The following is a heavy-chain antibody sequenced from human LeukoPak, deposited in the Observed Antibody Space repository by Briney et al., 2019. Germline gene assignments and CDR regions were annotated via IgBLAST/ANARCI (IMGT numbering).Heavy chain of an antibody. CDR1: GGTFSSYA. D-gene: IGHD3-3*01. V-gene: IGHV1-69*05. Sequence: SVKVSCKASGGTFSSYAISWVRQAPGQGLEWMGGIITIFGTANYAQKLQGRVTMTTDTSTSTAYMELRSLRSDDTAVYYCARATVWYDFWSGYYSPYGMDVWGQGTTVTVSS. J-gene: IGHJ6*02. CDR3: ARATVWYDFWSGYYSPYGMDV. CDR2: IITIFGTA.